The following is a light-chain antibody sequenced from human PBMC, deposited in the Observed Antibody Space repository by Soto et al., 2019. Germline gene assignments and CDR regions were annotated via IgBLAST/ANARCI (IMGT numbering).Light chain of an antibody. J-gene: IGKJ1*01. CDR2: GAS. V-gene: IGKV3-20*01. CDR1: QSVSSNY. CDR3: QQYGSSPPT. Sequence: EIVLTQSPGTLSLSPGERATLSCRASQSVSSNYLAWYQRKPGQAPRLLIYGASSRAIGIPNRFSGSGSGTDFTLTITRLEPEDFAGYYCQQYGSSPPTFGQGTKVEI.